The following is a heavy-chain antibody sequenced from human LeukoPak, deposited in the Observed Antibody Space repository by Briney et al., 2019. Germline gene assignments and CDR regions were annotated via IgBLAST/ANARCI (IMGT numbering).Heavy chain of an antibody. Sequence: GESLRISCKASGYGFSNYWIGWVRQLPRKGLEWVGFIYPADSSTRYSPSFQGQVTISADKSISTAYLQWSSLRASDTAMYYCARRYYHSTEFDPWGQGTPVTVSS. V-gene: IGHV5-51*01. CDR2: IYPADSST. CDR3: ARRYYHSTEFDP. D-gene: IGHD2/OR15-2a*01. J-gene: IGHJ5*02. CDR1: GYGFSNYW.